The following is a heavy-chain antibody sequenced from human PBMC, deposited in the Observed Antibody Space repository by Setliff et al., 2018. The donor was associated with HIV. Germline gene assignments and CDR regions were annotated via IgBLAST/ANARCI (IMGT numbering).Heavy chain of an antibody. J-gene: IGHJ5*02. V-gene: IGHV3-23*01. D-gene: IGHD2-2*01. Sequence: LRLSCAASGFTFSSYAMSWVRQAPGKGLEWVSAISGSGGSTYYADSVRGRFTISRDNSKNTLYLQMNSLRAEDTAVYYCARDFGGYCSSMSCPGLFDPWGQGTLVTSPQ. CDR1: GFTFSSYA. CDR3: ARDFGGYCSSMSCPGLFDP. CDR2: ISGSGGST.